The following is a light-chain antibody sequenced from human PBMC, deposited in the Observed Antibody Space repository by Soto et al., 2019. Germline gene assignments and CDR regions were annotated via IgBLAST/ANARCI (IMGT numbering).Light chain of an antibody. CDR1: QGISNY. V-gene: IGKV1-27*01. CDR3: QKYNSALWT. J-gene: IGKJ1*01. CDR2: AAS. Sequence: EIPMTQSQSSLSASLLDRVTITCGASQGISNYLAWYQQKPGKVPKLLIYAASTLQSGVPSRFSGSGSGTDFTLTISSLQPEDVATYYCQKYNSALWTLGQGTKVDIK.